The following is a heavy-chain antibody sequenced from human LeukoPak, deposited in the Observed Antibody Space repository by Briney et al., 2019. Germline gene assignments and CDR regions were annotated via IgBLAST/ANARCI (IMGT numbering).Heavy chain of an antibody. CDR1: GFTFSSYG. CDR3: AKDRLWCSGGSCYSLSAGFDP. V-gene: IGHV3-33*06. CDR2: IWYDGSNK. D-gene: IGHD2-15*01. J-gene: IGHJ5*02. Sequence: GGSLRLSCAASGFTFSSYGMHWVRQALGKGLEWVAVIWYDGSNKYYADSVKGRFTISRDNSKNTLYLQMNSLRAEDTAVYYCAKDRLWCSGGSCYSLSAGFDPWGQGTLVTVSS.